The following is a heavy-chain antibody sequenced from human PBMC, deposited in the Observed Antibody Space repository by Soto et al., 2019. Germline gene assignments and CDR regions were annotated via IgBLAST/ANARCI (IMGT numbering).Heavy chain of an antibody. CDR3: ARDLAAAGTAYYYGMDV. Sequence: GASVKVSCKASGYTFTSYYMHWVRQAPGQGLEWMGIINPSGGSTSYAQKFQGRVTMTRDTSTSTVYMELSSLRSEDTAVYYCARDLAAAGTAYYYGMDVWGQGTTVTVSS. V-gene: IGHV1-46*01. CDR1: GYTFTSYY. D-gene: IGHD6-13*01. CDR2: INPSGGST. J-gene: IGHJ6*02.